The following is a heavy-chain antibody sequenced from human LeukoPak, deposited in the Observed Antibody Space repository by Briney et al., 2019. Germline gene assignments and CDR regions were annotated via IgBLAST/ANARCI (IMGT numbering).Heavy chain of an antibody. CDR3: ARSQGYCSGGSCYLFDY. CDR1: GFTFSSYD. J-gene: IGHJ4*02. D-gene: IGHD2-15*01. V-gene: IGHV3-13*01. CDR2: IGTAGDT. Sequence: GGTLRLSCAASGFTFSSYDMHWVRQATGKGLEWVSAIGTAGDTYYPGSVKGRFTISRENAKNSLYLQMNSLRAGDTAVYYCARSQGYCSGGSCYLFDYWGQGTLVTVSS.